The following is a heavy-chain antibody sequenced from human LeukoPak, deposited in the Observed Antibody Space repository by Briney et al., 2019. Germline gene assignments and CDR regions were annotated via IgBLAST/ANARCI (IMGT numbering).Heavy chain of an antibody. CDR2: IYYSGST. V-gene: IGHV4-31*03. CDR3: AREDDSSGYYGF. J-gene: IGHJ4*02. D-gene: IGHD3-22*01. Sequence: PSETLSLTCTVSGGSISSGGYYWSWLRQHPGKGLEWIGYIYYSGSTYYNPSLKSRVTISVDTSKNQFSLKLSSVTAADTAVYYCAREDDSSGYYGFWGQGTLVTVSS. CDR1: GGSISSGGYY.